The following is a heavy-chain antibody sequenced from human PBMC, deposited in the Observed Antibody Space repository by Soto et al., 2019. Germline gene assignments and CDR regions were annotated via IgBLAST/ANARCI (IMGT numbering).Heavy chain of an antibody. CDR1: GVTFSKFI. V-gene: IGHV1-69*01. J-gene: IGHJ6*02. Sequence: QVQLEQSGGEVKKPGSSVKVSCKASGVTFSKFIMTWVRQAPGLGLEWVGGIIPIFGTANYAQKFQGRVTITADESTSTSYLEVSKLRPEDPAVYYCAKVRYSSPMGYYYGMDVWGQGTAVTFSS. D-gene: IGHD6-19*01. CDR3: AKVRYSSPMGYYYGMDV. CDR2: IIPIFGTA.